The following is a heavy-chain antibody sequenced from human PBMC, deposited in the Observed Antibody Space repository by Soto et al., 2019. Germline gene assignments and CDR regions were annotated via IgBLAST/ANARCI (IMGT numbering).Heavy chain of an antibody. D-gene: IGHD3-22*01. CDR3: ARDQAWDYYDSSGHFDY. J-gene: IGHJ4*02. Sequence: GGSLRLSCAASGFTFSSYAMSWVRQAPGKGLEWVSAISGSGGSTYYADSVKGRFTISRDNSKNTLYLQMNSLRAEDTAVYYCARDQAWDYYDSSGHFDYWGQGTLVTVSS. CDR1: GFTFSSYA. V-gene: IGHV3-23*01. CDR2: ISGSGGST.